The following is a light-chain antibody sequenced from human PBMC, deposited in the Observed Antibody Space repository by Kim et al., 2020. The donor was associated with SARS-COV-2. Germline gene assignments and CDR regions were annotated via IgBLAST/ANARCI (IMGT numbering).Light chain of an antibody. CDR1: SSDVGAYNY. Sequence: QSALTQPPSASGSPGQSVTISCTGTSSDVGAYNYVSWYQQHPGKAPKLIIFDVTKRPSGVPDRFSGSKSGNTASLTVSGLQPEDEGDYHCSSYAGSNIVIFGGGTKVTVL. J-gene: IGLJ2*01. V-gene: IGLV2-8*01. CDR3: SSYAGSNIVI. CDR2: DVT.